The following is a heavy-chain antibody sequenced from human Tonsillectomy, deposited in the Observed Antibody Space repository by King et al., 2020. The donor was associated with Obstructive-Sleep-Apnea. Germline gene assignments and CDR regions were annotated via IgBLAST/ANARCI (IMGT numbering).Heavy chain of an antibody. CDR2: ISSSSSYT. V-gene: IGHV3-11*06. CDR3: ASEGGSYYFYGMDV. Sequence: QLVQSGGGLVKPGGSLRLSCAASGFSFSDYDMSWLRQAPGKGLEWVSYISSSSSYTSYADSVKGRFTISRDNAKNSLYLQMNSLRAEDTAVYYCASEGGSYYFYGMDVWGQGTTVTVSS. D-gene: IGHD1-26*01. CDR1: GFSFSDYD. J-gene: IGHJ6*02.